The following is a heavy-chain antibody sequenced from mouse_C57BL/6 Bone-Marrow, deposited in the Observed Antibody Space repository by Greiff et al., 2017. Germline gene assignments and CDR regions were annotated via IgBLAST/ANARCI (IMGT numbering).Heavy chain of an antibody. CDR2: INPNNGGT. CDR1: GYTFTDYY. J-gene: IGHJ2*01. CDR3: AIGDGYSYFDY. D-gene: IGHD2-3*01. V-gene: IGHV1-26*01. Sequence: VQLQQSGPELVKPGASVKISCKASGYTFTDYYMNWVKQSHGKSLEWIGDINPNNGGTSYNQKFKGKATLTVDKSSSTAYLELRSLTSEDSAVDYCAIGDGYSYFDYWGQGTTLTVSS.